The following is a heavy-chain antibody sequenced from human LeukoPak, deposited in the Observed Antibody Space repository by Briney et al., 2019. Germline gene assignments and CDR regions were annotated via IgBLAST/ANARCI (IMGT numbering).Heavy chain of an antibody. V-gene: IGHV4-61*02. D-gene: IGHD3-10*01. CDR2: IYTSGST. J-gene: IGHJ6*03. CDR1: GGSISSGSYY. CDR3: ARSRRGYYYYMDV. Sequence: SETLSLTCTVYGGSISSGSYYWSWIRQPAGKGLEWIGRIYTSGSTNYNPSLKSRVTISVNTSKNQFSLKLSSVTAADTAVYYCARSRRGYYYYMDVWGKGTTVTVSS.